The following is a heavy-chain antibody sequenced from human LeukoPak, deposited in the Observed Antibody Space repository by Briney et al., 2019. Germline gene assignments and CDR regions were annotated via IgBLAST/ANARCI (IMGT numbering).Heavy chain of an antibody. CDR2: ISNSGGTT. CDR3: AEAYTGNYDFDY. Sequence: GGSLRLSCAASGFTFSSYAMSWVRQAPGKGLEWVSAISNSGGTTYYADSVKGRFTISRDNSKNILYLQMNSLRAEDTALYYCAEAYTGNYDFDYWGQGTLVTVSS. CDR1: GFTFSSYA. D-gene: IGHD1-26*01. J-gene: IGHJ4*02. V-gene: IGHV3-23*01.